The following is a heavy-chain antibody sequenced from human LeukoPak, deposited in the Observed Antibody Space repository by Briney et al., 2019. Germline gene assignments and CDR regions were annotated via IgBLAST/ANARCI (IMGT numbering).Heavy chain of an antibody. CDR1: GGSFSGYY. V-gene: IGHV4-34*01. D-gene: IGHD3-3*01. J-gene: IGHJ6*02. Sequence: SETLSLTCAVYGGSFSGYYWSWFRQPPGKGLEWIGEINHSGSTNYNPSLKSRVTISVDTSKNQFSLKLSSVTAADTAVYYCARGPLQWLLLNGMDVWGQGTTVTVSS. CDR3: ARGPLQWLLLNGMDV. CDR2: INHSGST.